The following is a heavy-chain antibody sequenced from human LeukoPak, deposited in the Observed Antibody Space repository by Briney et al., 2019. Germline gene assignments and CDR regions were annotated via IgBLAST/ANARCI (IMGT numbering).Heavy chain of an antibody. CDR3: AKVVGSGSYYPDY. V-gene: IGHV3-23*01. D-gene: IGHD3-10*01. J-gene: IGHJ4*02. Sequence: GGSLRLSCAASGFTFSSYAMSWVRQAPGKGLEWVSAISGSGGSTYYADSVKGRFTISRDNCKNTLYLQMNSLRAEDTAVYYCAKVVGSGSYYPDYWGQGTLVTVSS. CDR1: GFTFSSYA. CDR2: ISGSGGST.